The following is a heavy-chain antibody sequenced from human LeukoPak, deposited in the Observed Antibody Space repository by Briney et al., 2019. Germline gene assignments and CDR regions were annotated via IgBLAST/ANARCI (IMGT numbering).Heavy chain of an antibody. CDR2: ISGSGGST. Sequence: GGTLRLSCAASGFTFSSYGMSWVRQAPGKGLEWVSAISGSGGSTYYADSVKGRFTISRDNSRNTLYLQMNSLRAEDTAVYYCAKERPMVRGFFDYWGQGTLVTVSS. J-gene: IGHJ4*02. CDR3: AKERPMVRGFFDY. D-gene: IGHD3-10*01. V-gene: IGHV3-23*01. CDR1: GFTFSSYG.